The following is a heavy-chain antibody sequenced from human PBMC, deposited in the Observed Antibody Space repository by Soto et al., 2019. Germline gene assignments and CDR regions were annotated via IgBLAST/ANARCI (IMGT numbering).Heavy chain of an antibody. D-gene: IGHD3-9*01. CDR1: GYTFTSYG. CDR3: ARDVSARCILTGFCWFDP. Sequence: ASVKVSCKASGYTFTSYGISWVRQAPGQGLEWMGWISAYNGNTNYAQKLQGRVTMTTDTSTSTAYMELRSLRSDDTAVYYCARDVSARCILTGFCWFDPWGQGTLVTVSS. V-gene: IGHV1-18*01. CDR2: ISAYNGNT. J-gene: IGHJ5*02.